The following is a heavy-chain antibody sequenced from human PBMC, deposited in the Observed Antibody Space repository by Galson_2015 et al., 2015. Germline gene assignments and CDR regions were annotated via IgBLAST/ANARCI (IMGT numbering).Heavy chain of an antibody. CDR3: AKVGRGYSGYDAFDI. CDR2: ISYDGSNK. V-gene: IGHV3-30*18. D-gene: IGHD5-12*01. J-gene: IGHJ3*02. Sequence: LRLSCAASGFTFSSYGMHWVRQAPGKGLEWVAVISYDGSNKYYADSVKGRFTISRDNSKNTLYLQMNSLRAEDTAVYYCAKVGRGYSGYDAFDIWGQGTMVTVSS. CDR1: GFTFSSYG.